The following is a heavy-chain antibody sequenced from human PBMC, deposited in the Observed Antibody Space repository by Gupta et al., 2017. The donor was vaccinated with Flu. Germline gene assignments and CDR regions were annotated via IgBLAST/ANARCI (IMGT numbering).Heavy chain of an antibody. Sequence: EVQLVESGGGLVQPGRSLRLSCVASGFTFDKFGMSWVRQVPGKGLEWVAGLSWNSGVIGYADSVKGRFTISRDNAKNSLYLQMNSLRVEDTPLYFCAKDRGYNGLGLEHWGQGTLVTVSS. J-gene: IGHJ4*02. CDR1: GFTFDKFG. CDR2: LSWNSGVI. V-gene: IGHV3-9*01. D-gene: IGHD5-12*01. CDR3: AKDRGYNGLGLEH.